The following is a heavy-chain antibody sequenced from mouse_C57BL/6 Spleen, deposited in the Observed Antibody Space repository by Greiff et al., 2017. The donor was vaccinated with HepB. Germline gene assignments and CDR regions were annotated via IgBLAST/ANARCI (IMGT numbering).Heavy chain of an antibody. D-gene: IGHD2-1*01. Sequence: VQLQQSGAELVKPGASVKISCKASGYAFSSYWMNWVKQRPGKGLEWIGQIYPGDGDTNYNGKFKGKATLTADKSSSTAYMQLSSLTSEDSAVYFCASDGNYLYYAMDYWGQGTSVTVSS. V-gene: IGHV1-80*01. CDR2: IYPGDGDT. CDR1: GYAFSSYW. J-gene: IGHJ4*01. CDR3: ASDGNYLYYAMDY.